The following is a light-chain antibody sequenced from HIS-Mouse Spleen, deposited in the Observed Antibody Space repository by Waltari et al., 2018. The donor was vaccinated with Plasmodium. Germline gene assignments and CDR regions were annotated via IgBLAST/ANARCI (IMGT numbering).Light chain of an antibody. CDR1: SSDVGGYNY. V-gene: IGLV2-11*01. J-gene: IGLJ1*01. Sequence: QSALTQPRSVSGSPGQSVTISCPGTSSDVGGYNYVSWYQQHPGKAPKLMIYDVSKRPSGVPDRFSGSKSGNTASLTISGLQSEDEADYYCAAWDDSLNGYVFGTGTKVTVL. CDR2: DVS. CDR3: AAWDDSLNGYV.